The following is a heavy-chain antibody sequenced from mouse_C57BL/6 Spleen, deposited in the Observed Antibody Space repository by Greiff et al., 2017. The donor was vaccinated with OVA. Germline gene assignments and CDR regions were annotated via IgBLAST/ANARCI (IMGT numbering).Heavy chain of an antibody. CDR2: IDPSDSYT. V-gene: IGHV1-59*01. CDR1: GYTFTSYW. D-gene: IGHD1-1*01. J-gene: IGHJ2*01. CDR3: ASRATVVASYYFDD. Sequence: QVQLQQPGAELVRPGTSVKLSCKASGYTFTSYWMHWVKQRPGQGLEWIGVIDPSDSYTNYNQKFKGKATLTVDTSSSTAYMQLSSLTSEDAAVYYCASRATVVASYYFDDWGQGTTLTVSS.